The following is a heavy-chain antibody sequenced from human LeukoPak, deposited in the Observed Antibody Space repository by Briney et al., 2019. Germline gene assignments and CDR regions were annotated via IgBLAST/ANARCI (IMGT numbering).Heavy chain of an antibody. CDR1: GFNFSTYW. CDR2: IKQDGSEK. CDR3: ARGGGSPDY. J-gene: IGHJ4*01. D-gene: IGHD5-12*01. V-gene: IGHV3-7*05. Sequence: GGSLRLSCVASGFNFSTYWMSWLRQVPGKGLEWVANIKQDGSEKNYVDSAKGRFTISRDNAKKSLYLQLNSLRAEDTAVYYCARGGGSPDYWGHGTLVTVSS.